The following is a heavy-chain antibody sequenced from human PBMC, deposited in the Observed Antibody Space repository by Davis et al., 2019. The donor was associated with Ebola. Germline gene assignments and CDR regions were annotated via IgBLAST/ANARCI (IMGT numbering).Heavy chain of an antibody. V-gene: IGHV4-59*01. CDR2: IYYSGST. J-gene: IGHJ4*02. Sequence: SETLSLTCTVSGGSISSYYWSWIRQPPGKGLEWIGYIYYSGSTNYNPSLKSRVTISVDTSKNQFSLKLSSVTAADTAVYYCARASRYTSGWYFVDYWGQGTLVTVSS. CDR3: ARASRYTSGWYFVDY. CDR1: GGSISSYY. D-gene: IGHD6-19*01.